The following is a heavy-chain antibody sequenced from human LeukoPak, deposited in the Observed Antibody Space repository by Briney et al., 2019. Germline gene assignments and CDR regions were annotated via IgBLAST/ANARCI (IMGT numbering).Heavy chain of an antibody. J-gene: IGHJ5*02. V-gene: IGHV4-59*11. CDR2: IYYSGST. CDR1: GGSISSHY. CDR3: ARGLGRQQPLDWFDP. Sequence: SETLSLTCTVSGGSISSHYWSWIRQPPGKGLEWIGYIYYSGSTNYNPSLKSRVTISVDTSKNQSSLKLSSVTAADTAVYYCARGLGRQQPLDWFDPWGQGTLVTVSS. D-gene: IGHD6-13*01.